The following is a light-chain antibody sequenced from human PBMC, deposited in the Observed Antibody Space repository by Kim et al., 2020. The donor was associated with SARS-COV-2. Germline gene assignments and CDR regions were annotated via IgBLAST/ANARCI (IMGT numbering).Light chain of an antibody. V-gene: IGLV3-1*01. CDR3: QAWDSSHVV. J-gene: IGLJ2*01. CDR2: QDS. CDR1: KLGDKY. Sequence: SVSPGQTASITCSGYKLGDKYACWYQQKPGQSPVLAIYQDSKRPSGIPERFSGSNSGNTATLTISGTQAMDEADYYCQAWDSSHVVFGGGTQLTVL.